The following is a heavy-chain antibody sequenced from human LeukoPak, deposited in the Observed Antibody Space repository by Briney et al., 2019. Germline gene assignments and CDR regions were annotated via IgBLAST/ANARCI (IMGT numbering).Heavy chain of an antibody. V-gene: IGHV1-2*02. CDR3: AREGAPQLSSYFDH. CDR1: GYTFTAYY. CDR2: INPNTGGT. D-gene: IGHD1-1*01. Sequence: ASLKVSCKASGYTFTAYYIHWVRHAPGQGLQWMGWINPNTGGTYFAQRFQGRVTMTRDTSINTAYMELSSLRSDDTAMYYCAREGAPQLSSYFDHWGQGTLVTVSS. J-gene: IGHJ4*02.